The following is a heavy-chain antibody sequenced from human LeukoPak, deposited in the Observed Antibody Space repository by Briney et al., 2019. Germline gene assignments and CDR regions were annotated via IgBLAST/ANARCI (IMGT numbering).Heavy chain of an antibody. Sequence: SETLSLTCTVCGGSFSRHYWRWFRQPTGKGLVWIGYIYYSGSTKYNPSLKSRVTISVDTSKNQFSLKLSSVTAADTAVYYCARDLEWGDAFDIWGQGTMVSVSS. V-gene: IGHV4-59*11. CDR3: ARDLEWGDAFDI. D-gene: IGHD1-26*01. J-gene: IGHJ3*02. CDR1: GGSFSRHY. CDR2: IYYSGST.